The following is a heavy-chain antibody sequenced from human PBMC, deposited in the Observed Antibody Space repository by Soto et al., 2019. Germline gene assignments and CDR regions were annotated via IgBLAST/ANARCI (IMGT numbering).Heavy chain of an antibody. J-gene: IGHJ6*01. CDR2: ISGYNGKT. V-gene: IGHV1-18*01. CDR3: AREGQAPYYSYGMDV. CDR1: GYTFTNYG. Sequence: QVQVVQSGDEVKKPGASVKVSCKASGYTFTNYGFSWVRQAPGQGLEWMGWISGYNGKTKYAEKFQGRVTMTTDTSRSTADLELRILRSDDTAVYYGAREGQAPYYSYGMDVW.